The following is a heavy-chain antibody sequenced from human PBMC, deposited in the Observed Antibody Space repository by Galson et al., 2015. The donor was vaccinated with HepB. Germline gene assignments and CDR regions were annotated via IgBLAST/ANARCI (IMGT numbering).Heavy chain of an antibody. CDR2: ISAYNGNT. Sequence: SVKVSCKASGYTFTSYGISWVRQAPGQGLEWMGWISAYNGNTNYAQKLQGRVTMTTDTSTSTAYMELRSLRSDDTAVYYCARDPSQRFVPAATYYYYGMDVWGQGTTVTVSS. CDR1: GYTFTSYG. CDR3: ARDPSQRFVPAATYYYYGMDV. V-gene: IGHV1-18*04. J-gene: IGHJ6*02. D-gene: IGHD2-2*01.